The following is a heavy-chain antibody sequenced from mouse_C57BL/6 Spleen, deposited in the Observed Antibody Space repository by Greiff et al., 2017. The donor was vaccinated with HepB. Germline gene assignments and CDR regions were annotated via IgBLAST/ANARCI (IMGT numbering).Heavy chain of an antibody. CDR2: IWRGGST. CDR3: AKSDGSSYGYFDV. J-gene: IGHJ1*03. Sequence: VMLVESGPGLVQPSQSLSITCTVSGFSLTSYGVHWVRQSPGKGLEWLGVIWRGGSTDYNAAFMSRLSITKDNSKSQVFFKMNSLQADDTAIYYCAKSDGSSYGYFDVWGTGTTVTVSS. CDR1: GFSLTSYG. D-gene: IGHD1-1*01. V-gene: IGHV2-5*01.